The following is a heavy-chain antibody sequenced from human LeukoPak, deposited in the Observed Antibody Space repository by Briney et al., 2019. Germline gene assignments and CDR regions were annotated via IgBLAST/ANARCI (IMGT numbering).Heavy chain of an antibody. V-gene: IGHV4-59*11. CDR1: GGSISSHY. Sequence: PSETLSLTCTVSGGSISSHYWSWLRQPPGKGLEWIGYIYYSGSTNYNPSLKSRVTISVDTSKNQFSLKLSSVTAADTAVYYCARVVGAIGGYYFDYWGQGTLVIVSS. CDR3: ARVVGAIGGYYFDY. J-gene: IGHJ4*02. CDR2: IYYSGST. D-gene: IGHD1-26*01.